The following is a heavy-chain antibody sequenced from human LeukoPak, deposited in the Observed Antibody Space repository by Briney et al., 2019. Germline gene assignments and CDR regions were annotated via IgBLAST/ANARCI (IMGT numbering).Heavy chain of an antibody. CDR3: ARGNVDTAIYYYYGMDV. CDR1: GGTFSSYA. CDR2: IIPIFGTA. V-gene: IGHV1-69*05. J-gene: IGHJ6*02. Sequence: GASVKVSCKASGGTFSSYAISWVRQAPGQGLEWMGGIIPIFGTANYAQKLQGRVTMTTDTSTSTAYMELRSLRSDDTAVYYCARGNVDTAIYYYYGMDVWGQGTTVTVSS. D-gene: IGHD5-18*01.